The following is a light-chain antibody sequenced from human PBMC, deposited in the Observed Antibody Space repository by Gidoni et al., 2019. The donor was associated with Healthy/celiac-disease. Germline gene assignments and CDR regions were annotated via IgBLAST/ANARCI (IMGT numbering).Light chain of an antibody. V-gene: IGLV1-44*01. J-gene: IGLJ2*01. Sequence: SLLTHPPSASATPGQGVTISCSGSSSNVGSNTVDWYQQLPGTAPKLLIYSNNQRPSGVPDRFSGSKSGTSASLAISGLQSEDEADYYCAAWDDSLNGVVFGGGTKLTVL. CDR2: SNN. CDR3: AAWDDSLNGVV. CDR1: SSNVGSNT.